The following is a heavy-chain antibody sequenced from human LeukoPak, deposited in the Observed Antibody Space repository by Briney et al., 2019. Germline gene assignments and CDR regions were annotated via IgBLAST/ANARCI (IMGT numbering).Heavy chain of an antibody. CDR2: IKQDGSEK. D-gene: IGHD1-26*01. V-gene: IGHV3-7*01. CDR1: GFTFSSYW. J-gene: IGHJ6*03. CDR3: AKDSSGSYAAYMDV. Sequence: GGSLRLSCAASGFTFSSYWMSWVRQAPGKGLEWVANIKQDGSEKYYVDSVKGRFTISRDNAKNTLYLQMNSLRAEDTAVYYCAKDSSGSYAAYMDVWGKGTTVTVSS.